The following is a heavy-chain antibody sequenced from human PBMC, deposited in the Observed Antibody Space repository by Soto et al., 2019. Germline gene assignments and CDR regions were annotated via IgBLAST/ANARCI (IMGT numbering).Heavy chain of an antibody. J-gene: IGHJ4*02. CDR3: TGEVASGY. CDR2: ISRDGGTK. V-gene: IGHV3-30*03. CDR1: GFTVSTYG. Sequence: QVQLVESGGGVVQPGRSLRLSCAVCGFTVSTYGMHWVRQAPGKGLEWVAVISRDGGTKYYADSVKGRFTISRDNSRITLFLEMNSLRGDDMAVYYCTGEVASGYWGQGTLVTVSS. D-gene: IGHD2-8*02.